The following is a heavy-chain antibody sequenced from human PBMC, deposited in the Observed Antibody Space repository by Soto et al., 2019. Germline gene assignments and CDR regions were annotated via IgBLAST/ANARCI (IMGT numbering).Heavy chain of an antibody. V-gene: IGHV1-69*13. CDR3: ARVKRYYDSSGYRLPYL. CDR1: GGTFSSYA. D-gene: IGHD3-22*01. CDR2: IIPIFGTA. Sequence: GASVKVSCKASGGTFSSYAISWVRQAPGQGLEWMGGIIPIFGTANYAQKFQGRVTITADESTSTAYMELSSLRSEDTAVYYCARVKRYYDSSGYRLPYLWGQGTLVTVSS. J-gene: IGHJ4*02.